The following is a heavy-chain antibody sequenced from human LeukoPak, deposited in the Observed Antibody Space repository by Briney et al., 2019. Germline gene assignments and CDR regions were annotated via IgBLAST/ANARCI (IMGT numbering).Heavy chain of an antibody. J-gene: IGHJ4*02. V-gene: IGHV4-34*01. Sequence: SETLSLTCAVYGGSFSGYYWSWIRQPPGRGLEWIGEINHSGSTNYNPSLKSRVTISVDTSKNQISLKLSSVTAADTAVYYCARAGGSGLFDYWGQGTLVTVSS. D-gene: IGHD3-10*01. CDR1: GGSFSGYY. CDR2: INHSGST. CDR3: ARAGGSGLFDY.